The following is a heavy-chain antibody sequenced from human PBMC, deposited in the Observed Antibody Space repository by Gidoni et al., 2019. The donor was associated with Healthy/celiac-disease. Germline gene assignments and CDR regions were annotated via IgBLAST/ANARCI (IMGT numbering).Heavy chain of an antibody. CDR2: ISSSGSTI. J-gene: IGHJ6*03. CDR3: ARDLFERWRATIYYYYMDV. D-gene: IGHD5-12*01. Sequence: QVQLVESGGGLVKPGGSLRLSCSASGFTFSDYYMSWIRQAPGKGLEWVSYISSSGSTIYYADAVKGRFTISRDNAKNSLYLQMNSLRAEDTAVYYCARDLFERWRATIYYYYMDVWGKGTTVTVSS. V-gene: IGHV3-11*01. CDR1: GFTFSDYY.